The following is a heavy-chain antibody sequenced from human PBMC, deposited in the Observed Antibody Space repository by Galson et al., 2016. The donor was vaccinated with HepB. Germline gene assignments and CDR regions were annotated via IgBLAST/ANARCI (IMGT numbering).Heavy chain of an antibody. CDR3: ARGGPFSTSWYLDF. Sequence: SLRLSCAASGFTFNNYAMSWVRQAPGKGLEWVSGISGGGNNAYYADSVKGRFTISRDNSNTTLYLQMNSLRAEDTAVYYCARGGPFSTSWYLDFWGQGTLLTVSS. D-gene: IGHD6-13*01. V-gene: IGHV3-23*01. CDR1: GFTFNNYA. J-gene: IGHJ4*02. CDR2: ISGGGNNA.